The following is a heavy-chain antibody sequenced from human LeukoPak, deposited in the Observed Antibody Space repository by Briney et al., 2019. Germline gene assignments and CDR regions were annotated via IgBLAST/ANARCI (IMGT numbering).Heavy chain of an antibody. CDR2: INPRTGET. Sequence: ASVRVSCKASGYSLIVYYIHWIRQAPGQGPEWMGWINPRTGETKYAQKFQGRVTMTRDTSISTTYMELSGLKFDDTAVYFCARDRELQWSQGGFDYWGQGTLLTVSS. CDR1: GYSLIVYY. CDR3: ARDRELQWSQGGFDY. J-gene: IGHJ4*02. V-gene: IGHV1-2*02. D-gene: IGHD3-10*01.